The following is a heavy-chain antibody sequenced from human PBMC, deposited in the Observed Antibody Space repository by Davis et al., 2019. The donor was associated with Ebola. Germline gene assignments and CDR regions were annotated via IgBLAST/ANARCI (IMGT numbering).Heavy chain of an antibody. D-gene: IGHD4-11*01. V-gene: IGHV1-69*06. CDR1: GGTFSSYA. CDR2: IIPIFGTA. CDR3: ARMVGYSNYVSFYFDY. J-gene: IGHJ4*02. Sequence: SVKVSCKASGGTFSSYAISWVRQAPGQGLEWMGGIIPIFGTANYAQKFQGRVTITADKSTSTAYMELSSLRSEDTAVYYCARMVGYSNYVSFYFDYWGQGTLVTVSS.